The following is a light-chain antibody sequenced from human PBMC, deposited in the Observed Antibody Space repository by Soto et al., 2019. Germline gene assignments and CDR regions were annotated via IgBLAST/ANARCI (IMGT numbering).Light chain of an antibody. Sequence: DIQMTQSPSSLSASVGDRVTIACRASQGIRNYLAWYQQKPGKVPKLLIYAASTLHSGVPSRFSGSGSGTDFTLTISSLQPEDVATYYCQKYNSVPLTFGGATKVEIK. CDR2: AAS. J-gene: IGKJ4*01. CDR1: QGIRNY. CDR3: QKYNSVPLT. V-gene: IGKV1-27*01.